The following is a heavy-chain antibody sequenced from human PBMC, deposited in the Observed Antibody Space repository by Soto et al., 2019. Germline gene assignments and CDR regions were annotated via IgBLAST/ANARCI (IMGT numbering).Heavy chain of an antibody. CDR2: IYSSGTT. Sequence: SENLSLTCTVSGVSISGYYWSWIRQPPGKGLEWIGYIYSSGTTNYNPSLKSRVTISLDTSKNQFSLKLTSVTAADTAVYYCAVGHTSGSYYGNARFWGPGTLVTVSS. V-gene: IGHV4-59*01. CDR1: GVSISGYY. CDR3: AVGHTSGSYYGNARF. J-gene: IGHJ4*02. D-gene: IGHD1-26*01.